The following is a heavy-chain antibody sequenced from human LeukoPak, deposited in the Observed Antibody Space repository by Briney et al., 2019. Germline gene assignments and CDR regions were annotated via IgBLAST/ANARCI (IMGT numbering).Heavy chain of an antibody. CDR2: IIPIFGTA. D-gene: IGHD3/OR15-3a*01. CDR3: ARDAWTGGPNWFDP. J-gene: IGHJ5*02. Sequence: ASVKVSCKASGGTFSSYAISWVRQAPGQGLEWMGGIIPIFGTANYAQKFQGRVTITADESTSTAYMELSSLRSEDTAVYYCARDAWTGGPNWFDPWGQGTLVTVSS. CDR1: GGTFSSYA. V-gene: IGHV1-69*13.